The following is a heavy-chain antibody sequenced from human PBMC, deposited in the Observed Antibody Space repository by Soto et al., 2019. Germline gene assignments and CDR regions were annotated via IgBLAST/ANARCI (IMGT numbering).Heavy chain of an antibody. D-gene: IGHD3-10*01. CDR2: INHSGST. CDR1: GGSFSGYY. V-gene: IGHV4-34*01. CDR3: ARGDPGAY. Sequence: SETLSLTCAVYGGSFSGYYWSWIRQPPGKGLEWIGEINHSGSTNYNPSLKRRVTISVDTSKNQFSLKLSSVTAADTAVYYCARGDPGAYWGQGTLVTVSS. J-gene: IGHJ4*02.